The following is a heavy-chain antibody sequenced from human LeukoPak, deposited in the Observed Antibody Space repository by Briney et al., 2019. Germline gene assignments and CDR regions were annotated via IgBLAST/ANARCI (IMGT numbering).Heavy chain of an antibody. D-gene: IGHD2-8*01. CDR1: SGSFSGYY. Sequence: PSETLSLTCAVYSGSFSGYYWTWIRQPPGRGLEWIGEINHRGSANYKPSLKSRVTISVDTSKNQFSLKLSSVTAADTAVYYCARSDSYCTNGVCSGQVDYWGQGTLVTVSS. CDR2: INHRGSA. CDR3: ARSDSYCTNGVCSGQVDY. V-gene: IGHV4-34*01. J-gene: IGHJ4*02.